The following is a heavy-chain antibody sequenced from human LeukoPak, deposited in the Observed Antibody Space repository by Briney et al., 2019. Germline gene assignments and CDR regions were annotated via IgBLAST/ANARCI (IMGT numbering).Heavy chain of an antibody. Sequence: SETLSLTCAVSGGSISNSNWWNWVRQPPGKGLEWIGEIYHSGSTYYNPSLKSRVTISVDRSKNQFSLKLSSVTAADTAVYYCASNYGGNSSDYWGQGTLVTVSS. J-gene: IGHJ4*02. V-gene: IGHV4-4*02. CDR3: ASNYGGNSSDY. D-gene: IGHD4-23*01. CDR2: IYHSGST. CDR1: GGSISNSNW.